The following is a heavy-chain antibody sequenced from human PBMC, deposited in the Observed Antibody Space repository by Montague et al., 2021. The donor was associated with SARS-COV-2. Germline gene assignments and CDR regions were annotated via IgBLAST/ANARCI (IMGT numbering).Heavy chain of an antibody. D-gene: IGHD6-6*01. Sequence: SETLSLTCAVYGGSFSGYYWSWIRQPPGKGLEWIGEINHSGSTSYNPSLKSRVTISMDTSKNQFSLKLSSVTVADTAVYYCARGVRQLGVRYYYYYIDVWDKGTTVTVSS. CDR3: ARGVRQLGVRYYYYYIDV. CDR1: GGSFSGYY. CDR2: INHSGST. J-gene: IGHJ6*03. V-gene: IGHV4-34*01.